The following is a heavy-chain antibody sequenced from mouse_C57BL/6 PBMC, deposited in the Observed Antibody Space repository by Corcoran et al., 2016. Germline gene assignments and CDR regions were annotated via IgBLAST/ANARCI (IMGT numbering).Heavy chain of an antibody. Sequence: EVQLQQSGPELVKPGASVKISCKASGYTFTDYYMNWVKQSHGKSLEWIGDINPNNGGTSYNQKFKGKATLTVDKSSSTAYMELRSLTSEDSAVYYCARKGHYYGSSYHAMDYWGQGTSVTVSS. V-gene: IGHV1-26*01. D-gene: IGHD1-1*01. CDR1: GYTFTDYY. CDR3: ARKGHYYGSSYHAMDY. CDR2: INPNNGGT. J-gene: IGHJ4*01.